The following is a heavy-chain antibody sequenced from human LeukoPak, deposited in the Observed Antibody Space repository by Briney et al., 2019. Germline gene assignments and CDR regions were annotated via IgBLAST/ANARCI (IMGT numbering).Heavy chain of an antibody. CDR1: GFDFHNYV. CDR3: ARESHYDSSGTLAFDY. J-gene: IGHJ4*02. Sequence: GGSLRLSCAASGFDFHNYVIHWVRQAPGKGLEWVAVIWYDGSNKYYADSVKGRFTISRDNSKNTLYLQMNSLRAEDTAVYYCARESHYDSSGTLAFDYWGQGTLVTVSS. D-gene: IGHD3-22*01. CDR2: IWYDGSNK. V-gene: IGHV3-33*08.